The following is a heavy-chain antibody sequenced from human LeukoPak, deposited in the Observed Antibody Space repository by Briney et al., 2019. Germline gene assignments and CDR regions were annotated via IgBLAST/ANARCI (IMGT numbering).Heavy chain of an antibody. V-gene: IGHV4-59*11. CDR2: IFYVGST. D-gene: IGHD3-22*01. CDR3: ARDYYDSRGEAFDI. J-gene: IGHJ3*02. Sequence: SETLSLTCTVSGDSIGSHYWSWIRQPPGKGLGWIGYIFYVGSTNYNPSLKSRVTISVDTSKNQFSLKLNSVTAADTAVYYCARDYYDSRGEAFDIWRQGTMVTVSS. CDR1: GDSIGSHY.